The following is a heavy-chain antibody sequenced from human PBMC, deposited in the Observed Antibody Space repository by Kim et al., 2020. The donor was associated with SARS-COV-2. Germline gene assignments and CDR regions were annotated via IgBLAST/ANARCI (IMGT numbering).Heavy chain of an antibody. CDR3: ARITGTGVEDY. V-gene: IGHV1-2*02. Sequence: NYAQKFQGRVTMTRDPSISTAYMELSRLRSDDTAVDYCARITGTGVEDYWGQGTLVTVSS. D-gene: IGHD1-7*01. J-gene: IGHJ4*01.